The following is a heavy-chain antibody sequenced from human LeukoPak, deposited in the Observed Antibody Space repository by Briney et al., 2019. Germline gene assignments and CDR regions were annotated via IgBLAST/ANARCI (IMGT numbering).Heavy chain of an antibody. Sequence: GGSLRLSCAASGFTFDDYAMHWVRHAPGKGLEWVSGISWNSGNIVYADSVKGRFTISRDNAKNSLYLQMNSLRAEDTAVYYCAKSPRRMYYYDSSGLDYWGQGTLVTVSS. CDR3: AKSPRRMYYYDSSGLDY. CDR2: ISWNSGNI. J-gene: IGHJ4*02. V-gene: IGHV3-9*01. CDR1: GFTFDDYA. D-gene: IGHD3-22*01.